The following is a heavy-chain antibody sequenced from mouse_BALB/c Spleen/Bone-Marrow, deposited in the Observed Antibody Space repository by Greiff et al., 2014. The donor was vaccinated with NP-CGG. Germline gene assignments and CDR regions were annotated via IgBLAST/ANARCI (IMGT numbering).Heavy chain of an antibody. CDR3: ARGYYDYDLDY. V-gene: IGHV14-3*02. CDR2: IDPANGNT. Sequence: VQLKESGAELVKPGASVKLSCTASGFNIKDTYMHWVKQRPERGLEWIGRIDPANGNTKYDPKFQGKATITADTSSNTAYLQLSSLTSEDTAVYYCARGYYDYDLDYWGQGTTLTVSS. J-gene: IGHJ2*01. D-gene: IGHD2-4*01. CDR1: GFNIKDTY.